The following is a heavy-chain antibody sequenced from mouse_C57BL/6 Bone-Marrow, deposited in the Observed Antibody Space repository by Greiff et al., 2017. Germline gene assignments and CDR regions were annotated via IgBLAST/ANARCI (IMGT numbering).Heavy chain of an antibody. Sequence: VQLKQPGAELVRPGSSVKLSCTASGFNIKDDYMHWVKQRPEQGLEWIGWIDPENGDTEYASKFKGKATITADTSSNTAFLQLSSLTYEDTAVYYCTTVGVSGYFDYWGQGTTLTVSS. D-gene: IGHD1-1*02. V-gene: IGHV14-4*01. CDR3: TTVGVSGYFDY. CDR1: GFNIKDDY. J-gene: IGHJ2*01. CDR2: IDPENGDT.